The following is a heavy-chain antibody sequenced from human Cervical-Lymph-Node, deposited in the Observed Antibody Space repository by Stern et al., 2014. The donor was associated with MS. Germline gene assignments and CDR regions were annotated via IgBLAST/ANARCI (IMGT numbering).Heavy chain of an antibody. CDR1: GYTLTTFD. J-gene: IGHJ3*02. V-gene: IGHV1-8*01. Sequence: QVQLEESGAEVKKPGASVKASCKASGYTLTTFDVSWVRQATGQGLEWMGWLSPNSANPGHAQNFPARLPLPRNTSINTAYMELDSLTSDDTAVYYCARGGYTSGWPTFDIWGQGTMVTVSS. D-gene: IGHD6-19*01. CDR2: LSPNSANP. CDR3: ARGGYTSGWPTFDI.